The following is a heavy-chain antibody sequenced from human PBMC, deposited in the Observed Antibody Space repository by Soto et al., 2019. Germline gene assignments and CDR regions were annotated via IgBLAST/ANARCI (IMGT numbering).Heavy chain of an antibody. V-gene: IGHV1-3*01. CDR1: GYTFTSYA. J-gene: IGHJ6*02. CDR2: INAGNGNT. D-gene: IGHD1-26*01. Sequence: ASVKVSCKASGYTFTSYAMHWVRQAPGQRLEWMGWINAGNGNTKYSQKFQGRVTITRDTSASTAYMELSSLRSEDTAVYYCARDLGGSAPYYYYGMDVWGQGTTVTV. CDR3: ARDLGGSAPYYYYGMDV.